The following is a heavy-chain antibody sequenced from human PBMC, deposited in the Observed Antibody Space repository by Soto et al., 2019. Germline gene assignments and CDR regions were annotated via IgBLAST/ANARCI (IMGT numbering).Heavy chain of an antibody. CDR1: GFRFTSFG. V-gene: IGHV3-48*04. Sequence: DVVLVNSGGGFVRPGESLRLSCGASGFRFTSFGMNWVRQGPGKGLEWLSYISGLSATTYYAVSVGGRFTVSRDNDMNLVFLQLNNLRGDDTAVYYCTRGGAARPDYWGQGSRVVVSS. CDR2: ISGLSATT. D-gene: IGHD2-15*01. CDR3: TRGGAARPDY. J-gene: IGHJ4*02.